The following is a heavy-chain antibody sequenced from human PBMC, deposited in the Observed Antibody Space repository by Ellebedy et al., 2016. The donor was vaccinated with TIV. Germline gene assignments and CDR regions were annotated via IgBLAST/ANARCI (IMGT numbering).Heavy chain of an antibody. CDR2: VFHSEST. J-gene: IGHJ4*02. D-gene: IGHD6-19*01. V-gene: IGHV4-31*03. CDR1: SASISSGGYY. CDR3: ARARAVAGTFTLDY. Sequence: SETLSLTXTVSSASISSGGYYWSWIRQHPGKGLEWIGYVFHSESTHYNPSLRSRVTISVDTSNNQFSLKLSAVTAADTAVYYCARARAVAGTFTLDYWGQGTLVTASS.